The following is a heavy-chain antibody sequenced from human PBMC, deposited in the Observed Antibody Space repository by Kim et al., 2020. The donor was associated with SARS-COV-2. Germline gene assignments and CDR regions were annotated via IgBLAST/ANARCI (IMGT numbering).Heavy chain of an antibody. V-gene: IGHV3-23*01. J-gene: IGHJ3*02. CDR2: ISGSGGST. CDR1: GFTFSSYA. Sequence: GGSLRLSCAASGFTFSSYAMSWVRQAPGKGLEWVSAISGSGGSTYYADSVKGRFTISRDNSKNTLYLQMNSLRAEDTAVYYCAKGDYDFWSGYYLLLGAFDIWGQGTMVTVSS. CDR3: AKGDYDFWSGYYLLLGAFDI. D-gene: IGHD3-3*01.